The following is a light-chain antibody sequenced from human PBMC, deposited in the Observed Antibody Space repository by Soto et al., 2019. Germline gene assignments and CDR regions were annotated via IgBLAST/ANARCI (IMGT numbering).Light chain of an antibody. Sequence: DIQLTQSPSFLSASVGDRFTITCRASQGINIFLAWFQQKPVKAPNLLISAASTLQSGVPSRFSGSGSETEFTLTITSLQPEDSATYYCQQRNSYPRTFGQGTKVEIK. V-gene: IGKV1-9*01. CDR1: QGINIF. J-gene: IGKJ2*01. CDR3: QQRNSYPRT. CDR2: AAS.